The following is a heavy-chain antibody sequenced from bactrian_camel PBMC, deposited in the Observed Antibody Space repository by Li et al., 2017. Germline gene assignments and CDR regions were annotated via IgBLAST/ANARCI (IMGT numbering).Heavy chain of an antibody. J-gene: IGHJ6*01. CDR3: AARGPYCYTKLSVRDFTY. Sequence: HVQLVESGGGAVQAGGSLRLSCAGTGTTIRAYCMSWSRQLPGQEREALATIDTEGTVTYVDSVKGRFTISIDNAKDTLTLQMNSLKPEDTAMYYCAARGPYCYTKLSVRDFTYWGQGTQVTVS. CDR2: IDTEGTV. D-gene: IGHD2*01. V-gene: IGHV3S55*01. CDR1: GTTIRAYC.